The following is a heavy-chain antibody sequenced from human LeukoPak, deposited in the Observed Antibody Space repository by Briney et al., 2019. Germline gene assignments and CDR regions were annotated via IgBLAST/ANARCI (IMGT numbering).Heavy chain of an antibody. CDR2: ISYDGSNK. Sequence: GRSLRLSCAASGFTFSSYGMHWVRQAPGKGLEWVAVISYDGSNKYYADSVKGRFTTSRDNSKNTLYLQMNSLRAEDTAVYYCAKGYCSSTSCYTDDYWGQGTLVTVSS. J-gene: IGHJ4*02. D-gene: IGHD2-2*02. CDR1: GFTFSSYG. V-gene: IGHV3-30*18. CDR3: AKGYCSSTSCYTDDY.